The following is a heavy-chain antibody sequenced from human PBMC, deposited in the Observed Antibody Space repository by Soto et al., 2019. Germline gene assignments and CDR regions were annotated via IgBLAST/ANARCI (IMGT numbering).Heavy chain of an antibody. D-gene: IGHD5-12*01. CDR1: GFTLRSYW. V-gene: IGHV3-74*01. Sequence: EVQLVESGGGLVQPGGCLRLSCAASGFTLRSYWMHWVRQVSGKGLVWVSRISGDGNITTYADSVKGRFTISRDNANNTLYLQMSSLRAEDTALYYCGREVATNGRSFDYWGQGTLVTVSS. CDR3: GREVATNGRSFDY. J-gene: IGHJ4*02. CDR2: ISGDGNIT.